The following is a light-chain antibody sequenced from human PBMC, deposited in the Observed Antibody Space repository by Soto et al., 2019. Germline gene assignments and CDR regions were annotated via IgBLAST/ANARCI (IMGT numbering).Light chain of an antibody. CDR2: GAS. CDR1: QSVSSTY. J-gene: IGKJ1*01. V-gene: IGKV3-20*01. Sequence: EIVLTQSPATLSLSPGDRPTLSCSAIQSVSSTYLIWYQQKPGQAPRLLIYGASSRATGIPDRFSGSGSGTDFTLTISRLEPEDFAVYYCQQYGSSPTWTFGQGTKVDIK. CDR3: QQYGSSPTWT.